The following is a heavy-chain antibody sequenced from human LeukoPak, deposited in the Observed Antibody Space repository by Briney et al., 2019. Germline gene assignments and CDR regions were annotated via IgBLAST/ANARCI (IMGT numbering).Heavy chain of an antibody. J-gene: IGHJ4*02. V-gene: IGHV1-69*05. D-gene: IGHD3-16*01. Sequence: SVKLSCKASGGTFSSYAISWVRQAPGQGLEWMGGIIPIFATANYAQKFQGRVTITTDESTSTAYMELSSLRSEDTAVYYCARDQGGIFDYWGQGTLVTVSS. CDR2: IIPIFATA. CDR1: GGTFSSYA. CDR3: ARDQGGIFDY.